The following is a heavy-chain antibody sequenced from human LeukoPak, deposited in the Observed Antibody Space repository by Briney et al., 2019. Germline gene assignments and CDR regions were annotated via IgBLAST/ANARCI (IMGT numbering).Heavy chain of an antibody. CDR1: QFTFRSFD. CDR3: AKAFDY. V-gene: IGHV3-48*01. J-gene: IGHJ4*02. Sequence: GGSLRLSCAASQFTFRSFDMNWVRQAPGKGLEWVAHISTGSSTKYYADSVKGRFTISRDDAKNSVYLQMNSLRADDTAVYYCAKAFDYWGQGTLVTVAS. CDR2: ISTGSSTK.